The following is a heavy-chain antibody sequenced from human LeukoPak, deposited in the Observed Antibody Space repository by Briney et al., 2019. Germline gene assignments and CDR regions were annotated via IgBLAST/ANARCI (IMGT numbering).Heavy chain of an antibody. Sequence: GGSLRLSCAAPGFTFSSYAMHWVRQAPGKGLEYVSAISSNGDSTYYANSVKGRFTISRDNSKNTLYLQMGSLRAEDMAVYYCARVGQLGFDYWGQGTLVTVSS. CDR1: GFTFSSYA. D-gene: IGHD6-6*01. V-gene: IGHV3-64*01. CDR3: ARVGQLGFDY. J-gene: IGHJ4*02. CDR2: ISSNGDST.